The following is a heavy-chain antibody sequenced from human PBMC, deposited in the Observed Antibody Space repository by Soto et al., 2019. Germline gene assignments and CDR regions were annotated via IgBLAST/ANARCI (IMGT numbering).Heavy chain of an antibody. CDR1: GYSFISYG. V-gene: IGHV1-18*01. D-gene: IGHD6-19*01. Sequence: QVQLVQSGAEVKKPGASVKVSCKTSGYSFISYGISWVRQAPGQGLEWLGWISGYNGDTHYAQKLQGRVTMTTDTYTSTAYMELRSLRSDDTAVYYCARDNSVTVPGTDYFDYWGQGILVTVSS. J-gene: IGHJ4*02. CDR2: ISGYNGDT. CDR3: ARDNSVTVPGTDYFDY.